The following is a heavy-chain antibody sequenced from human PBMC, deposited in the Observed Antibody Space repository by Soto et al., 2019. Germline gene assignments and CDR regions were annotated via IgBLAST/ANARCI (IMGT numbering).Heavy chain of an antibody. J-gene: IGHJ5*02. V-gene: IGHV4-4*02. D-gene: IGHD2-2*01. CDR3: ARTVLPAAIYWFDP. CDR1: SGSISSSNW. CDR2: IYHSGST. Sequence: TSETMSLTCAVSSGSISSSNWWSWVRQPPGKGLEWIGEIYHSGSTNYNPSLKSRVTISVDKSKNQFSLKLSSVTAADTAVYYCARTVLPAAIYWFDPWGQGTLVTVSS.